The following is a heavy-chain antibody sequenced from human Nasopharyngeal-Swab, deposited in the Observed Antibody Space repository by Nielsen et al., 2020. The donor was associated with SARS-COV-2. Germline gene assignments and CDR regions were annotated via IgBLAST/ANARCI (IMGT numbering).Heavy chain of an antibody. CDR3: AKKLENILRYFDWLLDAFDI. V-gene: IGHV3-23*01. D-gene: IGHD3-9*01. CDR1: GFTFSSNA. Sequence: GESLKISCAASGFTFSSNAMSWVRQAPGKGLEWVSAISGSGGSTYYADSVKGRFTISRDNSKNTLYLQMNSLRAEDTAVYYCAKKLENILRYFDWLLDAFDIWGQGTMVTVSS. J-gene: IGHJ3*02. CDR2: ISGSGGST.